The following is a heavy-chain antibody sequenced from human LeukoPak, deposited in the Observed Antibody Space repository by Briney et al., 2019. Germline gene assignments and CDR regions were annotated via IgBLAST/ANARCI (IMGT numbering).Heavy chain of an antibody. D-gene: IGHD4-17*01. J-gene: IGHJ4*02. CDR1: GYTFTCYY. Sequence: ASVKVSCEASGYTFTCYYMHWVRQAPGQGLEWMGRINPNSGGTNYAQKFQGRVTMTRDTSISTAYMELSRLRSDDTAVYYCAVNDYGDYVPSNWGQGTLVTVSS. CDR2: INPNSGGT. V-gene: IGHV1-2*06. CDR3: AVNDYGDYVPSN.